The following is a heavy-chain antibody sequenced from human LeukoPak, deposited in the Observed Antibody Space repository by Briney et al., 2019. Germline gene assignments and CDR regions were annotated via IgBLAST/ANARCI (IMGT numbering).Heavy chain of an antibody. V-gene: IGHV1-69*04. J-gene: IGHJ4*02. D-gene: IGHD2-2*01. Sequence: SVKVSCKASGGTFSSYAISWVRQAPGQGLEWIVRIIPMLGIANYAQKFQGSVTITADKSTSTAYMELSSLRSEDTAVYYCARVNGKSGSTIYYFDYWGQGTLVTVSS. CDR1: GGTFSSYA. CDR2: IIPMLGIA. CDR3: ARVNGKSGSTIYYFDY.